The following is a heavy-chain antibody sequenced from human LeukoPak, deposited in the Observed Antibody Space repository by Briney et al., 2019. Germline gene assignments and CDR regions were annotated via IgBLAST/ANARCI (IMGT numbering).Heavy chain of an antibody. CDR2: IKQDGSQK. D-gene: IGHD2-2*01. CDR3: AREHCSSTSCYFDY. J-gene: IGHJ4*02. CDR1: GFTFSSYW. Sequence: GGSLRLSCAASGFTFSSYWMSWVRQAPGKGLEWVANIKQDGSQKYYVDSVKGRFTISRDNSKNTLFLQMNSLRAEDTAVYYCAREHCSSTSCYFDYWGQGTLVTVSS. V-gene: IGHV3-7*01.